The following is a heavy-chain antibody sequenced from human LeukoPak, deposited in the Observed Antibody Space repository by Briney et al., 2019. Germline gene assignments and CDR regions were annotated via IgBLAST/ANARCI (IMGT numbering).Heavy chain of an antibody. J-gene: IGHJ4*02. D-gene: IGHD2-15*01. CDR1: GGTFSSYA. CDR3: AGAHIVVVVAGPFDY. Sequence: ASVKVSCKASGGTFSSYAISWVRQAPGQGLEWMGGIIPIFGTANYAQKFQGRVTITADESTSTAYMELSSLRSEDTAVYYCAGAHIVVVVAGPFDYWGQGTLVTVSS. CDR2: IIPIFGTA. V-gene: IGHV1-69*01.